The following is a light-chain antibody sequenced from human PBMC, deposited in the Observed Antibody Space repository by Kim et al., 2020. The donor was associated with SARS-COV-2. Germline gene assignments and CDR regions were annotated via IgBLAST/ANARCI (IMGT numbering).Light chain of an antibody. J-gene: IGKJ1*01. CDR3: QQYESYST. CDR2: DGS. V-gene: IGKV1-5*01. Sequence: DIQMTQSPSTLSASVGDRVTITCRASQNIRAWLAWYQQKPGKAPKLLIYDGSILESGVPSRFSGSGSGTDFTLTINSLQTDDFATYYCQQYESYSTFGQGTKVDIK. CDR1: QNIRAW.